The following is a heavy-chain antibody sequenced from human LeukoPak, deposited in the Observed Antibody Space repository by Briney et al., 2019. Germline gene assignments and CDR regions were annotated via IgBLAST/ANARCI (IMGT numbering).Heavy chain of an antibody. J-gene: IGHJ1*01. D-gene: IGHD3-22*01. CDR2: IYTSGSP. Sequence: PSETLSLTCTVSGGSISGYYWTWIRQPGGKGLEWIGRIYTSGSPNYNPSLKSRVIMSLDTSKNQFSLELSSVTAADTAVYYCARANYYDSSGYAPPRHWGQGTLVTVSS. CDR3: ARANYYDSSGYAPPRH. CDR1: GGSISGYY. V-gene: IGHV4-4*07.